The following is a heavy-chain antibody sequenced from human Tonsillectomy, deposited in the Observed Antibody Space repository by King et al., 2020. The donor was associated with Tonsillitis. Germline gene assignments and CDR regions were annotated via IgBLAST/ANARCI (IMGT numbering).Heavy chain of an antibody. J-gene: IGHJ4*02. CDR1: GGSISSYY. D-gene: IGHD3-16*01. CDR3: ARGANPGGFDYFDY. CDR2: IYYSGST. V-gene: IGHV4-59*01. Sequence: VQLQESGPGLVKPSETLSLTCTVSGGSISSYYWSWIRQPPGKGLEWIGYIYYSGSTNYNPSLKSRGTISVDTSKNQFSLKLSSGTAADTAVYYCARGANPGGFDYFDYWGQGTLVTVSS.